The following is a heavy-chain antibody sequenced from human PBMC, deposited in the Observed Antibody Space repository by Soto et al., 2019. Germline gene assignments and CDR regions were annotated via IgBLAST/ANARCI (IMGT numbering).Heavy chain of an antibody. V-gene: IGHV3-7*01. J-gene: IGHJ6*03. D-gene: IGHD2-15*01. Sequence: EVQLVESGGGLVQPGGSLRLSCAASGFTFSSYRMSWVRQAPGKGLEWVANIKQDGSEKYYVDSVKGRFTISRDNAKTSLYLQMNSLRAEDAAVYYCATALGYCSGGSCRYYYYYYMDVWGKGTTVTVSS. CDR2: IKQDGSEK. CDR1: GFTFSSYR. CDR3: ATALGYCSGGSCRYYYYYYMDV.